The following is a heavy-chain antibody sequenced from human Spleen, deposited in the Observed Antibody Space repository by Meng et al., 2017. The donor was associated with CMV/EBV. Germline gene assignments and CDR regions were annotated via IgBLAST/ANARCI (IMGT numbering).Heavy chain of an antibody. J-gene: IGHJ4*02. V-gene: IGHV4-30-4*08. CDR1: GGSISSGDYY. CDR3: AFYVWGSYRSAPFDY. Sequence: QVQLQESGPGLVKPSQTLSLTCTVSGGSISSGDYYWSWIRQPPGKGLEWIGYIYYSGSTYYNPSLKSRVTISVDTSKNQFSLKLSSVTAADTAVYYCAFYVWGSYRSAPFDYWGQGTLVTVPQ. D-gene: IGHD3-16*02. CDR2: IYYSGST.